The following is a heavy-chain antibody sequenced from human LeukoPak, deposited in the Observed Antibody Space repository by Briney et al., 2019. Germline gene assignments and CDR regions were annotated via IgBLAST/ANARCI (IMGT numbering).Heavy chain of an antibody. Sequence: PGGSLRRSCAASGFTFSNYWMNWVRQAPGKGPEWVAIIKKDGSEKYYVDSVKGRFTISRDNAKNSLYLQMNSLRADDTAVYFCAGGAGFLIDYWGQGALVTVSS. CDR1: GFTFSNYW. J-gene: IGHJ4*02. D-gene: IGHD2/OR15-2a*01. CDR2: IKKDGSEK. V-gene: IGHV3-7*01. CDR3: AGGAGFLIDY.